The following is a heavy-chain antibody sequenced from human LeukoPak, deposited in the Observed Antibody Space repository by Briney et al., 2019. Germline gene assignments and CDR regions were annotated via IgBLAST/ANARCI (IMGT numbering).Heavy chain of an antibody. CDR3: ARDLSGVTGYTYGRGIDY. CDR2: IKKDGSEK. D-gene: IGHD5-18*01. Sequence: GGSLRLSCAASGFTFYTFAMSWVRQAPGKGREWVANIKKDGSEKYYVDSVKGRFTISRDNAKTSLYLQMNSLRAEDTAVYYCARDLSGVTGYTYGRGIDYWGQGTLVTVSS. CDR1: GFTFYTFA. V-gene: IGHV3-7*01. J-gene: IGHJ4*02.